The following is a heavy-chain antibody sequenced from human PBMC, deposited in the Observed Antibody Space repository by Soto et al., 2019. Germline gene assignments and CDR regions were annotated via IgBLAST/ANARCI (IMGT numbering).Heavy chain of an antibody. V-gene: IGHV3-23*01. Sequence: GGSLRLSCAASGFTFNDYALSWVRQAPGKGLEWVSTISGGDTYYADFVKGRFTISRDISKNTLYLQMDGLRAEDTAIYYCTKDRGGYDRLYYYHGMDVWGQGTTVTVSS. CDR1: GFTFNDYA. J-gene: IGHJ6*02. CDR3: TKDRGGYDRLYYYHGMDV. D-gene: IGHD5-12*01. CDR2: ISGGDT.